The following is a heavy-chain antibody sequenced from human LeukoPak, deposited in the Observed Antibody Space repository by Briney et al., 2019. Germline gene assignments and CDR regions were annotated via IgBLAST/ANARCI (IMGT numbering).Heavy chain of an antibody. CDR3: AKHLRRRFFSKTLGFDP. V-gene: IGHV4-38-2*02. CDR1: GYSISSGYY. CDR2: IYHSGST. D-gene: IGHD3-3*01. Sequence: PSETLSLTCTVSGYSISSGYYWGWIRQPPGKGLEWIGSIYHSGSTYYNPSLKSRVTISLDTSKNQFSLKLSSVTAADTAVYYCAKHLRRRFFSKTLGFDPWGQGTLVTVSS. J-gene: IGHJ5*02.